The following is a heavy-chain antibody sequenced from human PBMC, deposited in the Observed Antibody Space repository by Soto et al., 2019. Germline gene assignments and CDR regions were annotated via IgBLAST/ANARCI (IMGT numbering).Heavy chain of an antibody. D-gene: IGHD2-15*01. CDR2: IIPILGIA. Sequence: ASVKVSCKASGGTFSSYTISWVRQAPGQGLEWMGRIIPILGIANYAQKFQGRVTITADKSTSTAYMELSSLRSEDTAVYYCARLPRALGYCSGGSCSESGWGQGTLVTVSS. V-gene: IGHV1-69*02. CDR1: GGTFSSYT. J-gene: IGHJ4*02. CDR3: ARLPRALGYCSGGSCSESG.